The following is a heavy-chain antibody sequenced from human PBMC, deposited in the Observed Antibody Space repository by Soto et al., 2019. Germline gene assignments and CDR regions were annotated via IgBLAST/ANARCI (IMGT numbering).Heavy chain of an antibody. D-gene: IGHD1-20*01. J-gene: IGHJ4*02. V-gene: IGHV4-61*01. CDR2: IFHSGTT. CDR1: GGSVSSGSYY. Sequence: SETLSLTCTVSGGSVSSGSYYWSWIRRPPGKGLEWIGNIFHSGTTNYNASLRSRVSMSVDTPTNQFSLKLMSVTAADTAVYYCARVHITGPVHSWGQGNLVTVSS. CDR3: ARVHITGPVHS.